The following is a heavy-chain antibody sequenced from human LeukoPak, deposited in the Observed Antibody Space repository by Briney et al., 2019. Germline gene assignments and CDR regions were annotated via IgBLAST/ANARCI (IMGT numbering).Heavy chain of an antibody. J-gene: IGHJ6*03. Sequence: GGSLRLSCAASGFTFSSYSMNWVRQAPGKGLEWVSSISSSSSYIYYADSVKGRFTISRDNAKNSLYLQMNSLRAEDTAVYYCARPPDNYYYYYMDVWGKGTTVTVSS. CDR2: ISSSSSYI. CDR1: GFTFSSYS. V-gene: IGHV3-21*01. CDR3: ARPPDNYYYYYMDV.